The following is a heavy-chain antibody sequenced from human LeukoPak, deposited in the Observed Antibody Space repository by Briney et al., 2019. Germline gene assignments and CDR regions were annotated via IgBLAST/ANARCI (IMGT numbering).Heavy chain of an antibody. D-gene: IGHD5-18*01. CDR3: VRRVDTTRGYYYFYMDV. CDR1: GGTISSIGYF. J-gene: IGHJ6*03. Sequence: PSETLSLTCSVSGGTISSIGYFWDWFRQSPGKGLEWIGTIYDSGTKYYNPSLKSRVTLSVDTSKNHLSLRLSSVTAADTALYYCVRRVDTTRGYYYFYMDVWGKGTTVTVSS. V-gene: IGHV4-39*02. CDR2: IYDSGTK.